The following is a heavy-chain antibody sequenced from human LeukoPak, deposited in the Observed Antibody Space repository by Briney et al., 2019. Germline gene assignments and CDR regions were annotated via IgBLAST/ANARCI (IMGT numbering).Heavy chain of an antibody. CDR3: ARPRLLYGSGPILV. CDR1: GGSISSSSYY. CDR2: IYYSGST. Sequence: SETLSLTCTVSGGSISSSSYYWGWIRQPPGKGLEWIGSIYYSGSTYYNPSLKSRVSISVDTSKNQFSLNLTSVTAADPAVYYCARPRLLYGSGPILVWGQGNLVTVSS. V-gene: IGHV4-39*07. D-gene: IGHD3-10*01. J-gene: IGHJ4*02.